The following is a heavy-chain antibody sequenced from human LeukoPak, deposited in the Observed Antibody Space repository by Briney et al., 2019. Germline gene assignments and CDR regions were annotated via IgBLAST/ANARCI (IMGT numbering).Heavy chain of an antibody. CDR2: LDASGAPT. CDR1: GFTFRSYA. Sequence: GGSLRLSCAASGFTFRSYAMSWVRQAPGEGLEWVSSLDASGAPTYYVDSVKGRFTISRDNSKNSLYLQMNSLRAEDTAIYYCARDRGLGQWLDYWGPGTLVTVSS. V-gene: IGHV3-23*01. CDR3: ARDRGLGQWLDY. J-gene: IGHJ4*02. D-gene: IGHD6-19*01.